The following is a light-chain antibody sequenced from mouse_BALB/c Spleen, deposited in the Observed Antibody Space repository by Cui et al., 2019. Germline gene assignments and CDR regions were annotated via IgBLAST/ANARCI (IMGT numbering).Light chain of an antibody. J-gene: IGKJ2*01. V-gene: IGKV12-46*01. CDR2: AAT. CDR1: ENIYSN. CDR3: QHFWSTPYT. Sequence: DIQMTQSPASLSVSVGETVTINCRASENIYSNLAWYQQKQGKSPQLLVYAATNLADGVPSRFSGSGSGTQYSLKINSLQSEDFGSYYCQHFWSTPYTFGGGTKLEIK.